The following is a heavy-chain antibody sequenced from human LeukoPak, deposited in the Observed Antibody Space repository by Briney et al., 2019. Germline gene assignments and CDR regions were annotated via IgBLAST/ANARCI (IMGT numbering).Heavy chain of an antibody. CDR1: GFTFSSYS. CDR3: ARDQMGAAAGIFDY. Sequence: SGGSLRLSCAASGFTFSSYSMNWARQAPGKGLEWVSYISSSSSTIYYADSVKGRFTISRDNAKNSLYLQMNSLRAEDTAVYYCARDQMGAAAGIFDYWGQGTLVTVSS. J-gene: IGHJ4*02. CDR2: ISSSSSTI. D-gene: IGHD6-13*01. V-gene: IGHV3-48*01.